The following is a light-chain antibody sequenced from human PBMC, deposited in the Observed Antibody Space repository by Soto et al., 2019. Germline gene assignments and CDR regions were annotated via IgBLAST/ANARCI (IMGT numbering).Light chain of an antibody. J-gene: IGLJ1*01. Sequence: QSALTQPASVSGSPGQSITISCTGTSSDVGGYNYVSWYQQHPGKAPKLMIYDVSNRPSGVSNRFSGSNAGNTASLTISGLQAEDEADYCCSSYTSSSFYVFGTGTKVTVL. CDR3: SSYTSSSFYV. V-gene: IGLV2-14*01. CDR2: DVS. CDR1: SSDVGGYNY.